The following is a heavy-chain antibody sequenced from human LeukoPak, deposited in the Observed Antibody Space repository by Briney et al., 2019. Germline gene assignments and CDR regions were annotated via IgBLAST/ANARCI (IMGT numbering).Heavy chain of an antibody. J-gene: IGHJ3*02. CDR2: IIPILGIA. CDR3: ARGGFLEWLFYDAFDI. D-gene: IGHD3-3*01. Sequence: SSVKVSCKASGGTFSSYTISWVRQAPGQGLEWMGRIIPILGIANYAQKFQGRVTITADKSTSTAYMELSSLRSEDTAVYYCARGGFLEWLFYDAFDIWGQGTMVTVSP. CDR1: GGTFSSYT. V-gene: IGHV1-69*02.